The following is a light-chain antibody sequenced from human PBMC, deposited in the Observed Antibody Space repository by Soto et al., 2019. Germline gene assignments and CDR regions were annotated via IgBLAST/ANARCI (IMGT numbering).Light chain of an antibody. Sequence: QSVLTQPPSASGTRGQRVTISCSGSSSNIGSNYVYWYQQLPGTAPKLLIYRNNQRPAGVPDRFSGSKSGTSASLAISGLRSEDEADYYCAAWDDSLSGVIFGGGTNLTVL. CDR1: SSNIGSNY. J-gene: IGLJ2*01. CDR2: RNN. CDR3: AAWDDSLSGVI. V-gene: IGLV1-47*01.